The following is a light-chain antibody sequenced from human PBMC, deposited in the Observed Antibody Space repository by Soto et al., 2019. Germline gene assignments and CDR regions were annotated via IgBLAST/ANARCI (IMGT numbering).Light chain of an antibody. J-gene: IGLJ2*01. V-gene: IGLV2-14*01. Sequence: QSVLTQPASVSGSPGQSITISCTGTSGDVGVYNFVSWYQQHPGKAPKLIIYEVNNRPSGVSSRFSGSKSANTASLTISGLQTEDEADYHCSSYTSSTTVVFGGGTKVTVL. CDR2: EVN. CDR1: SGDVGVYNF. CDR3: SSYTSSTTVV.